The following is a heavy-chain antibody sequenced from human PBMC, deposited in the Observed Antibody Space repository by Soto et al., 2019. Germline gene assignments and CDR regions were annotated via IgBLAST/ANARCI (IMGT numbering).Heavy chain of an antibody. J-gene: IGHJ4*02. Sequence: GGSLRLSCAASGFTFSSYAMSWVRQAPGKGLEWVSAISGSGGSTYYADSVKGRFTISRDNSKNTLYLQMNSLRAEDTAVYYGAKEGYSSSWGGDGYYFDYWGQGTLVTVSS. V-gene: IGHV3-23*01. CDR1: GFTFSSYA. D-gene: IGHD6-13*01. CDR2: ISGSGGST. CDR3: AKEGYSSSWGGDGYYFDY.